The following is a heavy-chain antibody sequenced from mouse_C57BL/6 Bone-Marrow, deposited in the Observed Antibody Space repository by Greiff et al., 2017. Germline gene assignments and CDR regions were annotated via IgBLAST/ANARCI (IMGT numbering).Heavy chain of an antibody. D-gene: IGHD3-2*02. J-gene: IGHJ3*01. CDR2: IDPENGDT. CDR1: GFNIKDDY. CDR3: TTHSGPFAY. Sequence: EVQLQQSGAELVRPGASVKLSCTASGFNIKDDYMHWVKQRPEQGLEWIGWIDPENGDTEYATKFQGKATITADTSSNTAYLQLSSLTSEDTAVYYWTTHSGPFAYWGQGTLVTVSA. V-gene: IGHV14-4*01.